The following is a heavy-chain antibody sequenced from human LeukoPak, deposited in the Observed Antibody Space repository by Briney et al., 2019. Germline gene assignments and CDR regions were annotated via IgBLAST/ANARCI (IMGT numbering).Heavy chain of an antibody. Sequence: SETLSLTCTVSGGFISSSSYYWGWIRQPPGKGLEWIGSIYYSGSTYYNPSLKSRVTISVDTSKNQFSLKLSSVTAADTAVYYCARLGYSYGFSPTGAFDIWGQGTMVTVSS. J-gene: IGHJ3*02. CDR2: IYYSGST. V-gene: IGHV4-39*01. CDR1: GGFISSSSYY. CDR3: ARLGYSYGFSPTGAFDI. D-gene: IGHD5-18*01.